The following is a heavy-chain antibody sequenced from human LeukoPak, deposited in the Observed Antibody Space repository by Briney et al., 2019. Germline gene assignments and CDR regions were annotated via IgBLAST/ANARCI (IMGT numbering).Heavy chain of an antibody. J-gene: IGHJ5*02. D-gene: IGHD2-15*01. Sequence: SETLSLTCTVSGGSISSSSYYWGWIRQPPGKGLEWIGSFYYSGSTNYNPSLKSRVTISVDTSKNQFSLKLSSVTAADTAVYYCATQGARNCSGGSCRYSWFDPWGQGTLVTVSS. CDR1: GGSISSSSYY. V-gene: IGHV4-39*01. CDR2: FYYSGST. CDR3: ATQGARNCSGGSCRYSWFDP.